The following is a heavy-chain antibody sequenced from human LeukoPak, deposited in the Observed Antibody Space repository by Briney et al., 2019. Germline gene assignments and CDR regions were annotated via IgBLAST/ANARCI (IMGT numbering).Heavy chain of an antibody. Sequence: GGSLRLSCAASGFTFSSYEMNWVRQAPGKGLEWVSYISSSGSTIYYADSVKGRFTTSRDNAKNSLYLQMNSLRAEDTAVYYCARLVKQLVIFVDYWGQGTLVTVSS. J-gene: IGHJ4*02. CDR2: ISSSGSTI. V-gene: IGHV3-48*03. CDR1: GFTFSSYE. CDR3: ARLVKQLVIFVDY. D-gene: IGHD6-13*01.